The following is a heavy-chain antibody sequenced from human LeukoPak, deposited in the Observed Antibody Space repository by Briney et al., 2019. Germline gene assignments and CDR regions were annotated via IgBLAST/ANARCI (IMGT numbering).Heavy chain of an antibody. CDR1: GGTFSSYA. CDR2: IIPIFGTA. V-gene: IGHV1-69*13. D-gene: IGHD3-9*01. J-gene: IGHJ4*02. CDR3: ARSTFVLRYFDWLDFDY. Sequence: GASVKVSCKASGGTFSSYAISWVRQAPGQGLEWMGGIIPIFGTANYAQKFQGRVTITADESTSTAYMELSSLRSEDTAVYYCARSTFVLRYFDWLDFDYWGQGTLVTVSS.